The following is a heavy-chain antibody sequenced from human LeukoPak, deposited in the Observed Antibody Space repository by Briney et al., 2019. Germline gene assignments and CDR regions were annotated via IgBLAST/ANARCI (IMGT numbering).Heavy chain of an antibody. J-gene: IGHJ4*02. CDR2: IRYDGSNK. CDR3: ANTKYSSGWYFEY. D-gene: IGHD6-19*01. CDR1: GFTFSSYG. Sequence: GGSLRLSCAASGFTFSSYGMHWVRQAPGKGLKRVAFIRYDGSNKYYADSVKGRFTISRDNSKNTLYLQMNSLRAEDTAVYYCANTKYSSGWYFEYWGQGTLVTVSS. V-gene: IGHV3-30*02.